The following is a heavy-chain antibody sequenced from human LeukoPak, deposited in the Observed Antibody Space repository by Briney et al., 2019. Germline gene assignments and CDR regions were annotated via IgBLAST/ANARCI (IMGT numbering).Heavy chain of an antibody. Sequence: SETLSLTCTVSGGSISSYYWSWIRQPAGKGLEWIGRIYTSGSTNYNPSLKSRVTMSVDTSKNQLSLKLSSVTAADTAVFYCARVASVGIVAFDIWGQGTMVTVSS. CDR1: GGSISSYY. CDR2: IYTSGST. CDR3: ARVASVGIVAFDI. V-gene: IGHV4-4*07. D-gene: IGHD2-21*01. J-gene: IGHJ3*02.